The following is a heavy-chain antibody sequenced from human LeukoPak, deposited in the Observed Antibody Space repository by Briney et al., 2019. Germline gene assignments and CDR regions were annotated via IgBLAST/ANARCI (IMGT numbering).Heavy chain of an antibody. CDR2: ISYDGNNK. J-gene: IGHJ4*02. V-gene: IGHV3-30*18. CDR3: AKESGFGELFDY. Sequence: GRSLRLSCAASGFTFRNYGMHWVRKAPGKGLEWEAVISYDGNNKYYADSVKGRFTISRDNSKNTVYLQMNSLRAEDTAVYYCAKESGFGELFDYWGQGTLVTVSS. D-gene: IGHD3-10*01. CDR1: GFTFRNYG.